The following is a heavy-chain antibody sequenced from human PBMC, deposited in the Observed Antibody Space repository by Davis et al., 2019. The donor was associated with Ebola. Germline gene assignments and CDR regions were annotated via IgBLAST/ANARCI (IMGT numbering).Heavy chain of an antibody. D-gene: IGHD4-11*01. V-gene: IGHV1-18*04. Sequence: ASVKVSCKASGYTFTSYGISWVRQAPGQGLEWMGGISAYNGNTNYAQKFQGRVTMTTDTSTSTAYMELRSLRSDDTAVYYCARDGLTTSSTPHYYYGMDVWGQGTTVTVSS. CDR2: ISAYNGNT. J-gene: IGHJ6*02. CDR3: ARDGLTTSSTPHYYYGMDV. CDR1: GYTFTSYG.